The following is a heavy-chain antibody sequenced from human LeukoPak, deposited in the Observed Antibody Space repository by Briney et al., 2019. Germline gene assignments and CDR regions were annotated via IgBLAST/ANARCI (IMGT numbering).Heavy chain of an antibody. J-gene: IGHJ4*02. Sequence: GGSLRLSCAASGFTFDNYVMNWVRQAPGKGLEWVSSISGAGSRTYYADSVEGRFTISRDNSKNTLSLQMNGLRAEDTAVYYCAKDRGAYDAFDHWGQGTLVTVSS. CDR3: AKDRGAYDAFDH. CDR1: GFTFDNYV. CDR2: ISGAGSRT. D-gene: IGHD3-22*01. V-gene: IGHV3-23*01.